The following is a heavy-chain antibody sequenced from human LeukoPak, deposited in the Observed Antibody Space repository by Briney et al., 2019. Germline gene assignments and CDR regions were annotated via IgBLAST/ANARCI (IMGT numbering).Heavy chain of an antibody. CDR2: IYYSGST. V-gene: IGHV4-31*03. D-gene: IGHD4-23*01. CDR1: GGSISSGGYY. J-gene: IGHJ4*02. Sequence: KPSQTLSLTCTVSGGSISSGGYYWTWIRQHPGKGLEWIGYIYYSGSTYYNPSLKSRVTISVDTSKNQFSLKLSSVTAADTAVYYCARAFGGNVGGFDYWGQGTLVTVSS. CDR3: ARAFGGNVGGFDY.